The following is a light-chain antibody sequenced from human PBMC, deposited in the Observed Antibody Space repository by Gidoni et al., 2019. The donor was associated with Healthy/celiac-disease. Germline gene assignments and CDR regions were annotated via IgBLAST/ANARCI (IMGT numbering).Light chain of an antibody. CDR3: QSYDSSLSGSGV. CDR1: SSNIGAGYD. Sequence: QSVPTQPPSVSGAPGQRVTISCTGSSSNIGAGYDVHWYQQLPGTAPKPLIYGNSNRPAGVPDRFSGSKSGTSASLAITGLQAEDEADYYCQSYDSSLSGSGVFGGGTKLTVL. J-gene: IGLJ2*01. CDR2: GNS. V-gene: IGLV1-40*01.